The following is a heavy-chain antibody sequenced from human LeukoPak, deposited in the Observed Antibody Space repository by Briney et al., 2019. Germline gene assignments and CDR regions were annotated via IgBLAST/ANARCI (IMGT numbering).Heavy chain of an antibody. CDR3: ATTQTLEPHSWYEDYYYYGMDV. J-gene: IGHJ6*02. V-gene: IGHV4-61*01. CDR2: IYYSGST. Sequence: SETLSLTCTVSGGSVSSGSYYWSWIRQPPGKGLEWIGYIYYSGSTNYNPSLKSRVTIPVDTSKNQFSLKLSSVTAADTAVYYCATTQTLEPHSWYEDYYYYGMDVWGQGTTVTVSS. D-gene: IGHD6-13*01. CDR1: GGSVSSGSYY.